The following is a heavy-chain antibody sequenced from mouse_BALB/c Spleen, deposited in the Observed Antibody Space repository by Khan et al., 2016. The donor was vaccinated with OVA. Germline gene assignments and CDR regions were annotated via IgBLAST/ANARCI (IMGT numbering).Heavy chain of an antibody. D-gene: IGHD2-10*01. J-gene: IGHJ4*01. Sequence: QMQLEESAPRLVAPSQSLSITCTISALSLPNFGVHWVRQPPGRGLEWLVVIWSDGSTTYNSSLKSRLSITKDNSKSQVFLKMNSLQTDDTAMYFCARQPYYHYYIMDYWGQGTSVTVSS. V-gene: IGHV2-6-1*01. CDR2: IWSDGST. CDR3: ARQPYYHYYIMDY. CDR1: ALSLPNFG.